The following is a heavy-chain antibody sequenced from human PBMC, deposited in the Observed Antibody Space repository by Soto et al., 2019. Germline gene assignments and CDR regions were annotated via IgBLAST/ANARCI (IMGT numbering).Heavy chain of an antibody. CDR3: ARPEGGYYGMDV. Sequence: QLQLQESGPGLVKPSETLSLTCTVSGGSISSSSYYWGWIRQPPGKGLEWIGSIYYSGSTYYNPSLKRRVTISVDTSKNQFSLKLSSVTAADTAVYYCARPEGGYYGMDVWGQGTTVTVSS. CDR2: IYYSGST. CDR1: GGSISSSSYY. J-gene: IGHJ6*02. D-gene: IGHD1-26*01. V-gene: IGHV4-39*01.